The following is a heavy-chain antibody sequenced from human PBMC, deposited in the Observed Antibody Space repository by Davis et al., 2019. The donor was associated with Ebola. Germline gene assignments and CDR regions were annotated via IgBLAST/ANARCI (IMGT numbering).Heavy chain of an antibody. V-gene: IGHV4-34*01. CDR1: GGSFSGYY. Sequence: SETLSLTCAVYGGSFSGYYWSWIRQPPGKGLEWIGEINHSGSTNSNPSLKSRVTISVDTSKNQFSLKLSSVTAADTAVYYCARGRYSSGWYIRVWFDPWGQGTLVTVSS. CDR2: INHSGST. J-gene: IGHJ5*02. CDR3: ARGRYSSGWYIRVWFDP. D-gene: IGHD6-19*01.